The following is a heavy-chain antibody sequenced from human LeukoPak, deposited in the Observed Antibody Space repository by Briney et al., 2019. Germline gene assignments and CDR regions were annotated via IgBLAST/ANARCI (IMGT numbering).Heavy chain of an antibody. CDR2: ISGSGGST. D-gene: IGHD2-2*01. J-gene: IGHJ6*02. V-gene: IGHV3-23*01. Sequence: GGSLRLSCAASGFTFSDYDMNWVRQSPGKGLEWVSAISGSGGSTYYADSVKGRFTISRDNSKNTLYLQMNSLRAEDTAVYYCAKDPGLYCSSTSCYHYYYGMDVWGQGTTVTVSS. CDR1: GFTFSDYD. CDR3: AKDPGLYCSSTSCYHYYYGMDV.